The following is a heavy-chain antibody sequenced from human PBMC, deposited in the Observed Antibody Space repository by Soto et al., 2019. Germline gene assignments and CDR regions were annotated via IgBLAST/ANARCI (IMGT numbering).Heavy chain of an antibody. CDR2: ISAYNGNT. Sequence: QVQLVQSGAEVKKPGASVKVSCKASGYTFTSYGISWVRQAPGQGLEWMGWISAYNGNTNYAQKLQGRVTMTTDTSTSTAYMELRSLRSDDTAVYYCARVIVVVPAAIYYYYMDVWGEGTTVTVSS. CDR1: GYTFTSYG. D-gene: IGHD2-2*02. CDR3: ARVIVVVPAAIYYYYMDV. J-gene: IGHJ6*03. V-gene: IGHV1-18*01.